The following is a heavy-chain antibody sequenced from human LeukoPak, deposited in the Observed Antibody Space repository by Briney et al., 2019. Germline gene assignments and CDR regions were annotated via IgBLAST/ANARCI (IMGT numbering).Heavy chain of an antibody. CDR2: VYNSGST. CDR1: GGSISNYY. J-gene: IGHJ4*02. CDR3: AGVANYRSGERLGY. V-gene: IGHV4-4*07. D-gene: IGHD4/OR15-4a*01. Sequence: SETLSLTCTVSGGSISNYYWSWIRQPAGKGLEWIGRVYNSGSTNYNPSLKSRVTMSVGTSKSQFSLKLRSVAAADTAVYYCAGVANYRSGERLGYWGQGTLVTVSS.